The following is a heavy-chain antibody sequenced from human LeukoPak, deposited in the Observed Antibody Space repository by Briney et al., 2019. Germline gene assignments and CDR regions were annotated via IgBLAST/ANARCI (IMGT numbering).Heavy chain of an antibody. D-gene: IGHD6-13*01. CDR1: GFTVSSNY. CDR3: ARDLAADKRAMDV. V-gene: IGHV3-7*05. J-gene: IGHJ6*02. CDR2: IKQDGSEK. Sequence: PGGSLRLSCAASGFTVSSNYMTWVRQAPGKGLEWVANIKQDGSEKYYVDSVKGRFTISRDNAKNSLYLQMNSLRAEDTAAYYCARDLAADKRAMDVWGQGTTVTVSS.